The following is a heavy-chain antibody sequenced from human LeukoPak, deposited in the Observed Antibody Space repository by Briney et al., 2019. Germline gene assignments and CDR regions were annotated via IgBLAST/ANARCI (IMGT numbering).Heavy chain of an antibody. Sequence: KPGGSLRLSCAASGFTFSSYAMSWIRQPPGKGLERIGEINHSGSTNYNPSLKSRVTISVDTSKNQFSLKLSSVTAADTAVYYCARPAYSYPLAFGFFDYWGQGALVTVSS. CDR1: GFTFSSYA. CDR3: ARPAYSYPLAFGFFDY. D-gene: IGHD5-18*01. J-gene: IGHJ4*02. CDR2: INHSGST. V-gene: IGHV4-34*01.